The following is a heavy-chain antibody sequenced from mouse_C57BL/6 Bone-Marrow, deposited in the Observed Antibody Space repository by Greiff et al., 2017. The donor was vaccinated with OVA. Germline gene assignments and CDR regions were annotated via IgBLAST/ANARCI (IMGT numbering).Heavy chain of an antibody. Sequence: EVKLMESGGGLVQPGGSMKLSCVASGFTFSNYWMNWVRQSPEKGLEWVAQIRLKSDNYATHYAESVKGRFTISRDDSKSSVYLQMNNLRAEDTGIYYCTRDYYGSSGGFAYWGQGTLVTVSA. J-gene: IGHJ3*01. V-gene: IGHV6-3*01. CDR2: IRLKSDNYAT. CDR3: TRDYYGSSGGFAY. D-gene: IGHD1-1*01. CDR1: GFTFSNYW.